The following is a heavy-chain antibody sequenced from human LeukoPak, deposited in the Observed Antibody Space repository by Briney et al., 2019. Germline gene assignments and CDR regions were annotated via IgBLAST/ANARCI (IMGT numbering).Heavy chain of an antibody. CDR1: GFTFSSYG. D-gene: IGHD5-12*01. Sequence: GGSLRLSXAASGFTFSSYGMHWVRQTPGKGLEWVAFIRYDGSNKYYADSVKGRFTISRDNSKNTLYLQMNSLRAEDTAVYYCAKVLYSGYDSLGYWGQGTLVTVSS. V-gene: IGHV3-30*02. CDR3: AKVLYSGYDSLGY. CDR2: IRYDGSNK. J-gene: IGHJ4*02.